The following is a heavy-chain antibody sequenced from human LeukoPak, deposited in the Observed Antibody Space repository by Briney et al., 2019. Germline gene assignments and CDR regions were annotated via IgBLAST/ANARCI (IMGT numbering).Heavy chain of an antibody. V-gene: IGHV4-34*01. J-gene: IGHJ4*02. D-gene: IGHD5-24*01. CDR2: INHSGST. CDR3: ARGEAGYNDY. Sequence: PSETLSLTCAVSGGSFSGYYWSWIRQPPGKGLEWIGEINHSGSTNYNPSLKSRVTISVDTSKNQFSLKLSSVTAADTAVYYCARGEAGYNDYWGQGTLVTVSS. CDR1: GGSFSGYY.